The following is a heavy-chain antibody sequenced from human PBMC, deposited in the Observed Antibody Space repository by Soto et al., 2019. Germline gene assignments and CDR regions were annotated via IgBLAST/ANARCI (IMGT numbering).Heavy chain of an antibody. CDR1: GGSISSGDYY. CDR3: ASGSYDFWSGQIDY. J-gene: IGHJ4*02. Sequence: PSETLSLTCTVSGGSISSGDYYWSWIRQPPGKGLEWIGYIYYSGSTYYNPSLKSRVTISVDTSKNQFSLKLSSVTAADTAVYYCASGSYDFWSGQIDYWGQGTLVTVSS. D-gene: IGHD3-3*01. V-gene: IGHV4-30-4*01. CDR2: IYYSGST.